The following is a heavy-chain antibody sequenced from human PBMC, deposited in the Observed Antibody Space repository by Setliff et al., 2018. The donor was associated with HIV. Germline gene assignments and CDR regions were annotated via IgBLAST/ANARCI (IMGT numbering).Heavy chain of an antibody. J-gene: IGHJ4*02. CDR3: ARGTLYYDYVWGTPFPFDY. V-gene: IGHV4-38-2*02. D-gene: IGHD3-16*01. CDR1: GDFFSSDYY. Sequence: SETLSLTCTVSGDFFSSDYYWGWIRQPPGKGLEWIGSIYYSGSTNYNPSLKSRVTISVVTSKNQFSLKLSSVTAADTAVYYCARGTLYYDYVWGTPFPFDYWGQGTLVTVS. CDR2: IYYSGST.